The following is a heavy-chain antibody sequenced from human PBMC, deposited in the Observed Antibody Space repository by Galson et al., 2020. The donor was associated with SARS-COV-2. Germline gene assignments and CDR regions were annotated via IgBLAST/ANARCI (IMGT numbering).Heavy chain of an antibody. D-gene: IGHD2-2*01. J-gene: IGHJ6*02. CDR1: GFTFSGSA. Sequence: GGSLRLSCAASGFTFSGSAMHWVRQASGKGLEWVGRIRSKANSYATAYAASVKGRFTISRDDSKNTAYLQMNSLKTEDTAVYYCNGRAIVVVPAATSDPPYYGMDVWGQGTTVTVSS. CDR3: NGRAIVVVPAATSDPPYYGMDV. V-gene: IGHV3-73*01. CDR2: IRSKANSYAT.